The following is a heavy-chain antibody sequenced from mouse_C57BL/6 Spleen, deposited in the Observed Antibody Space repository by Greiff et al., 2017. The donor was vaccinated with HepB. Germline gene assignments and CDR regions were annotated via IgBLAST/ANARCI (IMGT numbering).Heavy chain of an antibody. D-gene: IGHD1-1*01. V-gene: IGHV5-17*01. Sequence: EVQVVESGGGLVKPGGSLKLSCAASGFTFSDYGMHWVRQAPEKGLEWVAYISSGSSTIYYADTVKGRFTISRNKAKNTLFLQMTSLKSEDTDMYYCASTTVVPFDYWGQGTTLTVSS. CDR3: ASTTVVPFDY. CDR2: ISSGSSTI. CDR1: GFTFSDYG. J-gene: IGHJ2*01.